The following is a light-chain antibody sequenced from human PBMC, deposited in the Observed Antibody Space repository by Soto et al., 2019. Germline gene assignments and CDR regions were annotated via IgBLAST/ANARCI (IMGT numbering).Light chain of an antibody. CDR2: AAS. CDR1: QSITNY. CDR3: QQSNSSPPT. Sequence: THGTLSPSDLSASVGYRASIICRASQSITNYLNWYQHKLGQAPNLLIYAASTLQAGVPSRFRGSLYGTDFNLTISSLQPEDFATYFCQQSNSSPPTFGGGTKVDIK. V-gene: IGKV1-39*01. J-gene: IGKJ4*01.